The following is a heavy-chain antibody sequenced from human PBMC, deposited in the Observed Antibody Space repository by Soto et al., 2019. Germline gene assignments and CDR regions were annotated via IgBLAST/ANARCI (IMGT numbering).Heavy chain of an antibody. CDR1: GFTFSSYA. CDR3: ARGVGIAASGTCDY. V-gene: IGHV3-30-3*01. J-gene: IGHJ4*02. Sequence: QVQLVESGGGVVQPGRSLRLSCAASGFTFSSYAIHWVRQAPGKGLEWVAVISYDGSNKYYADSVKGRFTISRDNSKNPLYLQMNSLRAEDTAVYYCARGVGIAASGTCDYWGQGTLVTVSS. D-gene: IGHD6-13*01. CDR2: ISYDGSNK.